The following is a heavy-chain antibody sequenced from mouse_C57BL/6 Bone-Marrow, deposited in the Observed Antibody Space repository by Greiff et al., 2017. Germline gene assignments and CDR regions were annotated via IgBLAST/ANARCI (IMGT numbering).Heavy chain of an antibody. CDR2: IYPRSGNT. D-gene: IGHD2-3*01. CDR1: GYTFTSYG. CDR3: ARNDGYYGFAY. J-gene: IGHJ3*01. Sequence: QVQLQQSGAELARPGASVKLSCKASGYTFTSYGISWVKQRTGQGLEWIGEIYPRSGNTYYNEKFKGKATLTADKSSSTAYMQLSSLTSEDSAVYYCARNDGYYGFAYWGQGTLVTVSA. V-gene: IGHV1-81*01.